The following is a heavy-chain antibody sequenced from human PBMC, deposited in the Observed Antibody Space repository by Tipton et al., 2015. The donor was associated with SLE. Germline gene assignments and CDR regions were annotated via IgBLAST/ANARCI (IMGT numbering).Heavy chain of an antibody. CDR1: GGSISSYY. CDR3: ARGIDAFDI. V-gene: IGHV4-59*01. Sequence: LRLSCTVSGGSISSYYWSWIRQPPGKGLEWIGYIYYSGSTNYNPSLKSRVTISVDTSKNQFSLKLSSVTAADTAVYYCARGIDAFDIWGQGTMVTVSS. CDR2: IYYSGST. J-gene: IGHJ3*02.